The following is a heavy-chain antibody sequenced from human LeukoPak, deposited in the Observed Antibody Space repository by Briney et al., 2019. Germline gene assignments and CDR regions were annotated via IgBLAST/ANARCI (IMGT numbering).Heavy chain of an antibody. CDR1: GFTVSSNY. J-gene: IGHJ4*02. CDR2: IYSGGST. CDR3: ARYPDYSSGWYGGPGDY. D-gene: IGHD6-19*01. V-gene: IGHV3-53*01. Sequence: GGSLRLSCAASGFTVSSNYMSWVRQAPGKGLEWVSVIYSGGSTYYADSVKGRFTISRDNSKNTLYLQMNSLRAEDTAVYYCARYPDYSSGWYGGPGDYWGQGTLVTVSS.